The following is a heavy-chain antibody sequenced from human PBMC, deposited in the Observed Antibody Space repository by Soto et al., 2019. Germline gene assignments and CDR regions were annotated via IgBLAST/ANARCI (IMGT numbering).Heavy chain of an antibody. V-gene: IGHV3-30*18. CDR2: IANDAITK. Sequence: QVQLVESGGGVVQPGRSLRLSCAASGFTFSGHGMHWVRPAPGNGLDWVAAIANDAITKHYADSVKGRFTISRDNSKNTLDLQMNSLSAEDTAVYYCAKDRVSEHSSGWPQGHWGQGTLVTVSS. CDR1: GFTFSGHG. D-gene: IGHD6-19*01. CDR3: AKDRVSEHSSGWPQGH. J-gene: IGHJ4*02.